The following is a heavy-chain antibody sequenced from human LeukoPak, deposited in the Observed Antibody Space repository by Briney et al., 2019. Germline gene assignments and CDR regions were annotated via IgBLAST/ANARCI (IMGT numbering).Heavy chain of an antibody. CDR1: GGSISSYY. Sequence: SETLSLACTVSGGSISSYYWSWIRQPPGKGLEWIGYNYYSGSTNYNPSLKSRVTISVDTSKNQFSLKLSSVTAADTAVYYCARHLYTGTYYYYGMDVWGQGTTVTVSS. D-gene: IGHD1-7*01. V-gene: IGHV4-59*08. CDR2: NYYSGST. CDR3: ARHLYTGTYYYYGMDV. J-gene: IGHJ6*02.